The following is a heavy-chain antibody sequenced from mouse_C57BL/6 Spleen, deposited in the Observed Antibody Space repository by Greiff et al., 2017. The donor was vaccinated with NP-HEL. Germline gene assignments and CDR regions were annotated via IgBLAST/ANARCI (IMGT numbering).Heavy chain of an antibody. CDR2: INPNNGGT. D-gene: IGHD1-1*01. V-gene: IGHV1-26*01. CDR3: ARTHYYGSSYYAMDY. J-gene: IGHJ4*01. Sequence: VQLQQSGPELVKPGASVKISCKASGYTFTDYYMNWVKQSHGKSLEWIGDINPNNGGTSYNQKFKGKATLTVDKSYSTAYMELRSLTSEDSAVYYCARTHYYGSSYYAMDYWGQGTSVTVSS. CDR1: GYTFTDYY.